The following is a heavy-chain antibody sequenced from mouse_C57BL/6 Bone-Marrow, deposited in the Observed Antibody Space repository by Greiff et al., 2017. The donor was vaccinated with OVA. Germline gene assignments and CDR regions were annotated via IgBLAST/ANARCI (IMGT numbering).Heavy chain of an antibody. CDR2: IYPGSGST. J-gene: IGHJ1*03. Sequence: QVHVKQSGAELVKPGASVKMSCKASGYTFTSYWITWVKQRPGQGLEWIGDIYPGSGSTNYNEKFKSKATLTVDTSSSTAYVQLSSLTSEDSAVYYCARDHYYGSSWYFDVWGTGTTVTVSS. D-gene: IGHD1-1*01. V-gene: IGHV1-55*01. CDR1: GYTFTSYW. CDR3: ARDHYYGSSWYFDV.